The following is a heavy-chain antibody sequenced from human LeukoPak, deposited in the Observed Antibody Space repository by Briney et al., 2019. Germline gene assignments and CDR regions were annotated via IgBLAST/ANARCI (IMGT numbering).Heavy chain of an antibody. CDR2: ISSSGSTK. J-gene: IGHJ4*02. D-gene: IGHD5-24*01. Sequence: GGPLRLSCTASGFLFSSYEMNWVRQSPGKGLEWVSYISSSGSTKYYADSMKGRFTISRDNAKNSLYLQMNSLRAEDTAVYYCARGPGDGYNYAIFDYWGQGTLVTVSS. CDR3: ARGPGDGYNYAIFDY. CDR1: GFLFSSYE. V-gene: IGHV3-48*03.